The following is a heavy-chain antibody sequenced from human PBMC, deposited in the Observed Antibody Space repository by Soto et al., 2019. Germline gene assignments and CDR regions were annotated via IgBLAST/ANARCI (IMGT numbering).Heavy chain of an antibody. CDR2: ISGSGGST. J-gene: IGHJ4*02. V-gene: IGHV3-23*01. D-gene: IGHD2-2*01. Sequence: PGGSLRLSCAASGFTFSSYAMSWVRRAPGKGLEWVSAISGSGGSTYYADSVKGRFTISRDNSKNTLYLQMNSLRAEDTAVYYCAKDPEDIVVVPATRVDYWGQGTLVTVSS. CDR1: GFTFSSYA. CDR3: AKDPEDIVVVPATRVDY.